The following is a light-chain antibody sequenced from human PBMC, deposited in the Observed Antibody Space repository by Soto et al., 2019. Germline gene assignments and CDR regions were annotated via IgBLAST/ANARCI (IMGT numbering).Light chain of an antibody. Sequence: EIVLTQSPGTLSLSPGERATLSCRASQSVSSSYLAWYQQKPGQAPRLLIYGASSRATGIPDRFSGSGSGTDFTLTISRLEPEYFAVYYCQPYGSSAWTFGQGTKVEIK. V-gene: IGKV3-20*01. CDR1: QSVSSSY. J-gene: IGKJ1*01. CDR2: GAS. CDR3: QPYGSSAWT.